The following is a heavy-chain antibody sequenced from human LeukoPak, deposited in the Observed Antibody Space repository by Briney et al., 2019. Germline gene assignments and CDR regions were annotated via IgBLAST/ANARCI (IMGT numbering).Heavy chain of an antibody. Sequence: GGSLRLSCAASGFTFSSYAMHWVRQAPGKGLEWVAVISYDGSNKYYADSVKGRFTISRDNSKNTLYLQMNSLRAEDTAVYYRAKVHVVYDSPLADWGQGTLVTVSS. J-gene: IGHJ4*02. D-gene: IGHD3-22*01. CDR2: ISYDGSNK. CDR3: AKVHVVYDSPLAD. CDR1: GFTFSSYA. V-gene: IGHV3-30-3*01.